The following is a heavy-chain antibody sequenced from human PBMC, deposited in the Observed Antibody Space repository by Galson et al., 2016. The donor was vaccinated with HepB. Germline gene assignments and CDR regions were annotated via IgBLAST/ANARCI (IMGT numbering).Heavy chain of an antibody. CDR2: IHAGNGDT. J-gene: IGHJ4*02. CDR3: ARGGWERAAGPWHFDF. CDR1: GYTFASYT. Sequence: SVKVSCKASGYTFASYTLHWVRQAPGQGLEWMGWIHAGNGDTRYSQKFQGRVTITRDTFAGTAYMQLSSLRSEDTAIFYCARGGWERAAGPWHFDFWGQGTLVTVSS. D-gene: IGHD6-25*01. V-gene: IGHV1-3*01.